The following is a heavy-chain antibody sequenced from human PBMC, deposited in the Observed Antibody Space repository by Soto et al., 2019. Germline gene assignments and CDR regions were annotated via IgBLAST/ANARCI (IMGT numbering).Heavy chain of an antibody. CDR1: GYSISSGYY. Sequence: SETLSLTCAVSGYSISSGYYWGWIRQPPGKGLEWIGSIYHSGSTYYNPSLKSRVTISVDTSKNQFSLKLSSVTAADTAVYYCARLGAYDYVWGSYRFNHFDYWGQGTLVT. CDR2: IYHSGST. J-gene: IGHJ4*02. V-gene: IGHV4-38-2*01. CDR3: ARLGAYDYVWGSYRFNHFDY. D-gene: IGHD3-16*02.